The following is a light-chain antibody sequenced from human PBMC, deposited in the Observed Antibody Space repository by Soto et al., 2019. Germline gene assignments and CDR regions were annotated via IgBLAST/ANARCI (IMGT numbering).Light chain of an antibody. CDR1: QSVSSNY. CDR2: GAS. CDR3: QQYGSSYPWT. Sequence: EIMLTPSPGTLSLSPGERATLSCRASQSVSSNYLAWYQQKPGQAPRLLIYGASSRATGIPDRFSGSGSGTDFTLTIRRLEPEDFAVYYCQQYGSSYPWTFGQGTKVDIK. V-gene: IGKV3-20*01. J-gene: IGKJ1*01.